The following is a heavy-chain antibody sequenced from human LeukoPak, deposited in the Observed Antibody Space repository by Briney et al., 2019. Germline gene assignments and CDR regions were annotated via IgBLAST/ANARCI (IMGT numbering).Heavy chain of an antibody. CDR2: IYYSGST. V-gene: IGHV4-59*08. Sequence: EPSETLSLTCTVSGGSISSYYWSWIRQPPGKGLEWIGYIYYSGSTNYNPSLKSRVTISVDTSKNQFSLKLSSVTAADTAVYYCARHQWELLFYGMDVWGQGTTVTVSS. CDR1: GGSISSYY. D-gene: IGHD1-26*01. CDR3: ARHQWELLFYGMDV. J-gene: IGHJ6*02.